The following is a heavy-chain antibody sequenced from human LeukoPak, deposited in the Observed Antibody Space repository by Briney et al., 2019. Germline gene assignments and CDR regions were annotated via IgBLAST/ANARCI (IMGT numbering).Heavy chain of an antibody. CDR1: GGSISSTSCY. CDR3: ARGGYYGSGNDFRFDP. CDR2: IYYSGST. J-gene: IGHJ5*02. V-gene: IGHV4-39*07. Sequence: SETLSLTCSVSGGSISSTSCYWGWIRQPPGKGLEWIGGIYYSGSTYYNPSLKSRVTISVDTSKNQFSLKLSSVTAADTAIYYCARGGYYGSGNDFRFDPWGQGTLVTVSS. D-gene: IGHD3-10*01.